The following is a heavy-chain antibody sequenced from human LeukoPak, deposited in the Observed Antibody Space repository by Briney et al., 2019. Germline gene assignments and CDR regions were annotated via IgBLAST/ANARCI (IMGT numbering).Heavy chain of an antibody. J-gene: IGHJ4*02. CDR3: ATDLWTVVEVGY. D-gene: IGHD2-15*01. Sequence: ASVKVSCKVSGYTLTELSMHWVRQAPGKGLEWMGGFDPEDGETIYAQKFQGRVTMTEDTSTDTAYMELSSLRSEDTAVYYCATDLWTVVEVGYWGQGTLVTVSS. V-gene: IGHV1-24*01. CDR2: FDPEDGET. CDR1: GYTLTELS.